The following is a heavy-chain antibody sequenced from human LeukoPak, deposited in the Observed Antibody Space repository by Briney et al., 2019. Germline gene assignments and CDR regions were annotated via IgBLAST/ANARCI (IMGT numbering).Heavy chain of an antibody. Sequence: PSGTLSLTCAVSGGSISSSNWWSWVRQPPGKGLEWIGEIYHSGSTNYNPSLKSRVTISVDTSKNQFSLNLTFVTAADTALYYCARSWLYGDFDYWGQGTLVTVSS. J-gene: IGHJ4*02. V-gene: IGHV4-4*02. CDR3: ARSWLYGDFDY. CDR2: IYHSGST. D-gene: IGHD6-19*01. CDR1: GGSISSSNW.